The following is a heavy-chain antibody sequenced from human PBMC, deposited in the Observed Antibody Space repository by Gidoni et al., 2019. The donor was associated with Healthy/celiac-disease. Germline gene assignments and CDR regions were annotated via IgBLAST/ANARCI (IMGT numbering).Heavy chain of an antibody. CDR2: IYYSGST. V-gene: IGHV4-59*01. J-gene: IGHJ5*02. D-gene: IGHD3-22*01. CDR3: ARYLNYYDSSGYYEGWFDP. CDR1: GGSISSYY. Sequence: QVQLQESGPGLVKPSETLSLTCTVSGGSISSYYWSWIRQPPGKGLEWIGYIYYSGSTNYNPSLKSRVTISVDTSKNQFSLKLSSVTAADTAVYYCARYLNYYDSSGYYEGWFDPWGQGTLVTVSS.